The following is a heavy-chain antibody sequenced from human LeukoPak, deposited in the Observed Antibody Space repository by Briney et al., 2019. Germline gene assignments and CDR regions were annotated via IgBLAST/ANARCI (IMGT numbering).Heavy chain of an antibody. V-gene: IGHV4-39*01. Sequence: SETLSLTCTVSGGSISSSSYYWGWIRQPPGKGLEWIGSIYYSGSTYYNPSLKSRVTISVDTSKNQFSLKLSSVTAADTAVYYCARQRYYNYYYMDVWGKGTTVTISS. J-gene: IGHJ6*03. CDR2: IYYSGST. CDR1: GGSISSSSYY. CDR3: ARQRYYNYYYMDV.